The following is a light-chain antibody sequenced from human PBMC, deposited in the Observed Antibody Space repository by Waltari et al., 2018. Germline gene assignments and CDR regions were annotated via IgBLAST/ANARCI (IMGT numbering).Light chain of an antibody. CDR2: WAS. CDR3: QQYYSTPT. V-gene: IGKV4-1*01. Sequence: DIVMTQSPDSLAVSLGELVTINCKSSLSLLYSSNNKNYLAWYQQKPGQAPKLLIYWASTRESGVPNRFSGSGSGTDFTLTISGLQAEDVAVYYCQQYYSTPTFGQGTKVEIK. J-gene: IGKJ1*01. CDR1: LSLLYSSNNKNY.